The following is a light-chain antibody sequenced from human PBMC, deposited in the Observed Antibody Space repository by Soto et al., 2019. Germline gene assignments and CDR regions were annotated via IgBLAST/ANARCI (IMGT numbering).Light chain of an antibody. J-gene: IGKJ4*01. Sequence: DIQVTQSPSTLSASVGDRVTITCRASEIITNRLAWYQQKPGKAPKVLIYDASNLESGVPSRFSGFRSGTEFTLTISSLQSEDFAVYYCQQYNNWPPLTFGGGTKVDIK. CDR2: DAS. CDR1: EIITNR. V-gene: IGKV1-5*01. CDR3: QQYNNWPPLT.